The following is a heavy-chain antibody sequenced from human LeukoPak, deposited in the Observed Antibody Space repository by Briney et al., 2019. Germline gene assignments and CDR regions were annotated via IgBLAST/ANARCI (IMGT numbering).Heavy chain of an antibody. J-gene: IGHJ3*02. CDR2: IIPIYGSP. V-gene: IGHV1-69*13. CDR3: AGFFYDNSGDAFDI. Sequence: GASVKVSCKASGGGFTFTSHGISWVRQAPGQGLEWMGGIIPIYGSPTYAQKFQGRITITSDESTRTVYMDLSSLRPEDSAVHYCAGFFYDNSGDAFDIWGQGIMVTVSS. D-gene: IGHD3-22*01. CDR1: GGGFTFTSHG.